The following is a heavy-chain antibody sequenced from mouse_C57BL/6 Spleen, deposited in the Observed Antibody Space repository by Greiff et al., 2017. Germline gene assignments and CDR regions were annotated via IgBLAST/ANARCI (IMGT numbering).Heavy chain of an antibody. CDR1: GYTFTSYW. Sequence: QVQLQQPGAELVKPGASVKLSCKASGYTFTSYWLHWVKQRPGQGLEWIGMIHPNSGSTNYNEKFKSKATLTVDNSSSTAYMQLSSLTSEDSAVYDCARAGNWDEFAYWGQGALVTVSA. CDR2: IHPNSGST. CDR3: ARAGNWDEFAY. D-gene: IGHD4-1*01. V-gene: IGHV1-64*01. J-gene: IGHJ3*01.